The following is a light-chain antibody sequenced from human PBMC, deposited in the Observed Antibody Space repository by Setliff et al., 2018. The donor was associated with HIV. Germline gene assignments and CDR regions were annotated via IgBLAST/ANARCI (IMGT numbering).Light chain of an antibody. V-gene: IGLV2-14*03. J-gene: IGLJ1*01. CDR3: SSYAAIGTL. CDR1: RSDVGTYDY. Sequence: LAQPASVSGSPGQSIVISCTGTRSDVGTYDYVSWYQQHPGKAPKLMIYEVSNRPSGVSNRFSGSKSGNTASLTISGLQAEDEGDYYCSSYAAIGTLFGTGTKVTVL. CDR2: EVS.